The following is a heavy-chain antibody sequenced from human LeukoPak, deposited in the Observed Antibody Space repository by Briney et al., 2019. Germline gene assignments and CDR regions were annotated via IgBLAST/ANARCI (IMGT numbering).Heavy chain of an antibody. J-gene: IGHJ6*03. CDR1: GGSISSYY. CDR3: ARGLSGYSYGYNMDV. V-gene: IGHV4-59*01. D-gene: IGHD5-18*01. CDR2: IYYSGST. Sequence: PSETLSLTCTVSGGSISSYYWSWIRQPPGKGLEWIGYIYYSGSTNYNPSFKSRVTISVDTSKNQFSLKLSPVTAADTAVYYCARGLSGYSYGYNMDVWGKGTTVTVSS.